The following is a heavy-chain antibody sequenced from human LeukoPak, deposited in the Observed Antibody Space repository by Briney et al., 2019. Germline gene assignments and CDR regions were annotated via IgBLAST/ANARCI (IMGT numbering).Heavy chain of an antibody. Sequence: GGSLRLSCAASGFTVSSNYMSWVRQAPGKGLERVSAIYSTGSTYYADSVKGRFSISRDNSKNTLYLQMNSLRAEDTAVYYCARDPVSSGPGYFDYWGQGILVTVSS. CDR3: ARDPVSSGPGYFDY. D-gene: IGHD3-22*01. CDR2: IYSTGST. CDR1: GFTVSSNY. J-gene: IGHJ4*02. V-gene: IGHV3-53*01.